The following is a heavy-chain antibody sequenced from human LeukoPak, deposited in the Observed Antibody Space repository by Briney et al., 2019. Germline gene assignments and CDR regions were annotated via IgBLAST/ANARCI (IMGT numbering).Heavy chain of an antibody. Sequence: SETLSLTCTVSGGSISSYYWSWIRQPPGKGLEWIGNIYYSGSTNYNPSLKSRVTISVDTSKNQFSLKLSSVTAADTAVYYCARDDYGGNSAAFDIWGQGTMVTVSS. CDR2: IYYSGST. J-gene: IGHJ3*02. D-gene: IGHD4-23*01. CDR3: ARDDYGGNSAAFDI. CDR1: GGSISSYY. V-gene: IGHV4-59*01.